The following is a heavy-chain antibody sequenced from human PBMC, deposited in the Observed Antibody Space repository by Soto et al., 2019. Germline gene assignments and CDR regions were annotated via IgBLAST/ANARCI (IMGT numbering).Heavy chain of an antibody. CDR2: IIPMTGTP. D-gene: IGHD1-1*01. CDR3: ARGPILPGATSWLDP. J-gene: IGHJ5*02. V-gene: IGHV1-69*01. Sequence: QVQLVQSGAEVKTPGSSVEVSCKASGGIFSSFSITWVRQVPGHGLAWMGGIIPMTGTPNYAEKFQGRLTLPADASTRTAYLVLSILKSDDTAVYYCARGPILPGATSWLDPWGQGTVVFVSS. CDR1: GGIFSSFS.